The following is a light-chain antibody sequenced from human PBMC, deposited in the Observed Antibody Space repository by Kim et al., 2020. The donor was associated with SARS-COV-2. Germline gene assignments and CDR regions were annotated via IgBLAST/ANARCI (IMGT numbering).Light chain of an antibody. Sequence: VARGKTARITCGGDKIVSKSVHGYQKKPRQAPVGVIYYDTGRPSGVPERFAGSNSGDTATLTISRVEAGDEADYYCQVWDRSTNRVFGGGTQLTVL. V-gene: IGLV3-21*04. J-gene: IGLJ3*02. CDR2: YDT. CDR1: KIVSKS. CDR3: QVWDRSTNRV.